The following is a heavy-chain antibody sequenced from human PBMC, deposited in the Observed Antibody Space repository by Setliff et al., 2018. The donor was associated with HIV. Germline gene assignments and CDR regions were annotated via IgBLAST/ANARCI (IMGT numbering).Heavy chain of an antibody. D-gene: IGHD3-22*01. J-gene: IGHJ4*02. Sequence: PGGSLRLSCEASGFTFDDYAMYWVRQAPGKGLVCVSRVNNDGTDTIYADSVKGRFTISRDNAKSTVYLQMNSLSADDTAVYYCVRGSGYYYFDNWGQGALVTVSS. CDR3: VRGSGYYYFDN. V-gene: IGHV3-74*01. CDR2: VNNDGTDT. CDR1: GFTFDDYA.